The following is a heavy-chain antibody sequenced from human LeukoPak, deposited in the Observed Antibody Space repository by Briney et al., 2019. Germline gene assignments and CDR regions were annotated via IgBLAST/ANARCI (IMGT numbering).Heavy chain of an antibody. J-gene: IGHJ5*02. CDR3: AKDPFVVVAATKEDNWFDP. CDR2: ISGSGGST. CDR1: GFTFSSYA. Sequence: PGGSLRLSCAASGFTFSSYAMSWVRQASGKGLEWVSAISGSGGSTYYADSVKGRFTISRDNSKNTLYLQMNSLRAEDTAVYYCAKDPFVVVAATKEDNWFDPWGQGTLVTVSS. V-gene: IGHV3-23*01. D-gene: IGHD2-15*01.